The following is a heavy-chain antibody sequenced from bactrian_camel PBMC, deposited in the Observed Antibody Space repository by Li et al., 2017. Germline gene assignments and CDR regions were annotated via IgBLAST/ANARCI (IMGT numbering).Heavy chain of an antibody. Sequence: VQLVESGGGSVQAGGSLRLSCAASGFTFSNYYMSWVRQAPGKGPEWLCGIYSDGENTKYADSMKGRFTISRDNAKNTLHLQMDTLKTEDTAMYYCVQGVYWSTYGDIQRHQRGQGTQVTVS. D-gene: IGHD8*01. J-gene: IGHJ4*01. V-gene: IGHV3S5*01. CDR1: GFTFSNYY. CDR2: IYSDGENT. CDR3: VQGVYWSTYGDIQRHQ.